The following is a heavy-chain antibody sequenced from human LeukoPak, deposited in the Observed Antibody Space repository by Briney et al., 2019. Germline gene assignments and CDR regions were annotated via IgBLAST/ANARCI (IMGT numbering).Heavy chain of an antibody. CDR1: GGSISSSSYY. CDR3: AGRACSGGSCYESRGWFDS. V-gene: IGHV4-39*07. D-gene: IGHD2-15*01. J-gene: IGHJ5*01. CDR2: VYYSGST. Sequence: SETLSLTCNVSGGSISSSSYYWDWIRQPPGKGLEWIGSVYYSGSTYYNPSLKSRVTVSVDTSKNQFSLNLRSVTAADTALYYCAGRACSGGSCYESRGWFDSWGQGTLVTVSS.